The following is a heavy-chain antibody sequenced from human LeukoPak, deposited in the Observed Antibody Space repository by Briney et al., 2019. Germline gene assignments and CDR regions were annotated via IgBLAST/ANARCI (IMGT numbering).Heavy chain of an antibody. CDR2: SNEDGSGT. CDR1: GFTFSNYW. J-gene: IGHJ4*02. V-gene: IGHV3-74*01. Sequence: GGSLRLSCAASGFTFSNYWMHWVRQVPGKGLVWVSRSNEDGSGTSYADSVKGRFSISRDNAKNTLYLEMNSLRAEDTAVYYCTTTFDYWGQGTLVTVPS. CDR3: TTTFDY.